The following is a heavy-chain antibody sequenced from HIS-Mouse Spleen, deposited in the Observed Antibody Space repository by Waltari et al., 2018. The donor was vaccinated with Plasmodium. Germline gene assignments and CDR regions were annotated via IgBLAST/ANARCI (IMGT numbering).Heavy chain of an antibody. Sequence: EVQLVESGGGLVQPGGSLRLSCAASGLTFSSYWMSWVRQAPGKGVKWVANMKQDGNGKYYVDYVKGRFTISRDNAKNSLYLQMNSLRAEDTAVYYCASSWYWYFDLWGRGTLVTVSS. V-gene: IGHV3-7*01. J-gene: IGHJ2*01. CDR2: MKQDGNGK. CDR1: GLTFSSYW. D-gene: IGHD6-13*01. CDR3: ASSWYWYFDL.